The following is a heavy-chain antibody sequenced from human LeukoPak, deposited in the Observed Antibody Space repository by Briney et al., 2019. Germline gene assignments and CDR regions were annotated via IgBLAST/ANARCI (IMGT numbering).Heavy chain of an antibody. J-gene: IGHJ4*02. CDR2: IYSSGST. D-gene: IGHD3-22*01. V-gene: IGHV4-59*01. CDR1: GGSISGYY. CDR3: ARNYDSSGYTAFGY. Sequence: PSETLSLTCTVSGGSISGYYWSWIRQPPGKGLEWLGHIYSSGSTKYNPSLKSRVTISVDTSKNQFSLKLSSVTAADTAVYYCARNYDSSGYTAFGYWGRGTLLTVSS.